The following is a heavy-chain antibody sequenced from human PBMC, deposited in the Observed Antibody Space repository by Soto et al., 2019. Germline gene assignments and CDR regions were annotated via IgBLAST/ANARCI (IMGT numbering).Heavy chain of an antibody. V-gene: IGHV4-61*01. D-gene: IGHD6-19*01. CDR2: IYYSGST. J-gene: IGHJ6*02. Sequence: PSETLSLTCTVSGGSVSSGSYYWSRIRQPPGKGLEWIGYIYYSGSTNYNPSLKSRVTISVDTSKNQFSLKLSSVTAADTAVYYCARDFFSGWYDYYGMDVWGQGTTVTVSS. CDR3: ARDFFSGWYDYYGMDV. CDR1: GGSVSSGSYY.